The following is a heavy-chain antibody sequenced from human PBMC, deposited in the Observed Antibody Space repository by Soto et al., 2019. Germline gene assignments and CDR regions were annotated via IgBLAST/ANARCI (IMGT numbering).Heavy chain of an antibody. D-gene: IGHD1-26*01. CDR1: GGSISRHY. CDR2: IYYRGST. Sequence: PSETRSLTCTVSGGSISRHYWSWVRQAPGKGLEWIGHIYYRGSTSYNPSLRSRSTISVDTSNNQFSLKLNSVTAADTAVYYCARDGREASGMDVWGQGTKVTVSS. CDR3: ARDGREASGMDV. V-gene: IGHV4-59*11. J-gene: IGHJ6*02.